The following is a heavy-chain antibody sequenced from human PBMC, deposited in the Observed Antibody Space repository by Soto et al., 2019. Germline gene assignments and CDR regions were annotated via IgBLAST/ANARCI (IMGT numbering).Heavy chain of an antibody. CDR3: ARDSEAAGSQY. V-gene: IGHV4-61*01. D-gene: IGHD6-19*01. J-gene: IGHJ1*01. Sequence: QVQLQESGPGLVKPSETLSLTCSVSSGSVSSGTYYWSWIRQPPGRGLEWIGHIYSSGSTNYNPSLKSRVTISVDTSKNQFSLILSSVTAADSAMYDCARDSEAAGSQYWGQGTLVTVSS. CDR1: SGSVSSGTYY. CDR2: IYSSGST.